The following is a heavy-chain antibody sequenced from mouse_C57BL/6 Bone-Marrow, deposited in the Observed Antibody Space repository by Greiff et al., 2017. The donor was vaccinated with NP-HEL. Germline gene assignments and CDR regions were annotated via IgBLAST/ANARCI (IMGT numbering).Heavy chain of an antibody. V-gene: IGHV1-82*01. CDR3: ARFLYYYAMDY. CDR1: GYAFSSSW. Sequence: VQLQQSGPELVKPGASVKISCKASGYAFSSSWMNWVKQRPGKGLEWIGRIYPGDGDTNYNGKFKGKATLTADKSSSTAYMQLSSLTSEDSAVYFCARFLYYYAMDYWGQGTSVTVSS. J-gene: IGHJ4*01. CDR2: IYPGDGDT.